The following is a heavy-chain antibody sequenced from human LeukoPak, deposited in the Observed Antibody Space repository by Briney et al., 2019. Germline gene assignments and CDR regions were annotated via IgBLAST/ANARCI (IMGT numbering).Heavy chain of an antibody. CDR1: EFIVSINY. D-gene: IGHD6-13*01. CDR3: ARGRSSSWYYGFDY. Sequence: GGSLRLSCAASEFIVSINYMTWVRQAPGKGLEWVSYISSSGSTIYYADSVKGRFTISRDNAKNSLYLQMNSLRAEDTAVYYCARGRSSSWYYGFDYWGQGTLVTVSS. CDR2: ISSSGSTI. J-gene: IGHJ4*02. V-gene: IGHV3-11*04.